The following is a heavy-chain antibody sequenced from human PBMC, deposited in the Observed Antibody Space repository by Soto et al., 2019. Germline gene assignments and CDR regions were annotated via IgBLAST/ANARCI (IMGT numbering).Heavy chain of an antibody. V-gene: IGHV4-30-2*01. CDR1: GDTIRSSDYY. J-gene: IGHJ6*02. CDR2: MYHSGST. CDR3: ERDRGYYDSSGSKKYRPSSYYYGMDV. D-gene: IGHD3-22*01. Sequence: PSETLSLTCAVSGDTIRSSDYYWTWIRQPPGKGLEWIGYMYHSGSTYYNPSLKSRVTISVDTSKNQFSLKLSSVTAADTAVYYCERDRGYYDSSGSKKYRPSSYYYGMDVWGQGTTVTVSS.